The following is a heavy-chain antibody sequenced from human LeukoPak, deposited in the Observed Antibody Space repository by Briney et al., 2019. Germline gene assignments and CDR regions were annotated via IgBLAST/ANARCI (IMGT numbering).Heavy chain of an antibody. V-gene: IGHV4-59*01. D-gene: IGHD1-26*01. J-gene: IGHJ4*02. Sequence: PSETLSLTCTVSGGSISSYYWSWIRQPPGKGLEWIGYIYYSGSTNYNPSLKSRVTISVDTSKNQFSLKLSSVTAADTAVYYCARIRIVGATEFDYWGQGTLVTVSS. CDR3: ARIRIVGATEFDY. CDR1: GGSISSYY. CDR2: IYYSGST.